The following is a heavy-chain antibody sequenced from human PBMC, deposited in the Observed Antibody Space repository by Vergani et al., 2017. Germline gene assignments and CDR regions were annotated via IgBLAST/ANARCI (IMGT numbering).Heavy chain of an antibody. CDR1: GYSFTSYW. J-gene: IGHJ6*02. D-gene: IGHD6-19*01. CDR3: ARRGGSGYSSGRPDYYYYGMDV. V-gene: IGHV5-51*01. Sequence: EVQLVQSGAEVKKPGESLKISCKGSGYSFTSYWIGWVRQMPGKGLEWMGIIYPGDSDTRYSPSFQGQVTISADKSISTAYLQWSSLKASDTAMYYCARRGGSGYSSGRPDYYYYGMDVWGQGTTVTVSS. CDR2: IYPGDSDT.